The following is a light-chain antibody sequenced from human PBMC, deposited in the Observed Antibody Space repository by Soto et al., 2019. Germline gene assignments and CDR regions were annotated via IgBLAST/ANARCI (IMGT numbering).Light chain of an antibody. CDR3: CSYAGTAYVL. CDR1: SSDIGSYNL. Sequence: QSVLTQPASVSGSPGQSITISCTGTSSDIGSYNLVSWYQQQPGKAPKLMIYEGSERPSGVSNRFSGSKSGNTASLTISGLQAEDEADYYCCSYAGTAYVLFGGGTKLTVL. V-gene: IGLV2-23*01. J-gene: IGLJ2*01. CDR2: EGS.